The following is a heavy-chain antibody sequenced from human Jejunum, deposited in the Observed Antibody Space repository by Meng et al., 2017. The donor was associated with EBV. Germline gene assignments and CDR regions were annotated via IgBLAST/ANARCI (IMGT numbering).Heavy chain of an antibody. CDR2: ISNDGNNK. J-gene: IGHJ4*02. Sequence: HVQFVESGGGVVQPGRSLRLSCAASGFTFSGHAMQWVRQAPGKGLKWVAIISNDGNNKYYADSVKGRFTISRDNSKNTLYLQMNSLRVDDTALYYCTREWGADYWGQGTLVTVSS. CDR1: GFTFSGHA. CDR3: TREWGADY. V-gene: IGHV3-30-3*01. D-gene: IGHD3-16*01.